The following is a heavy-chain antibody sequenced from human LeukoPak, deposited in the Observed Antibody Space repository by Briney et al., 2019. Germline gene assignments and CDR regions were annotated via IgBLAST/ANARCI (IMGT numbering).Heavy chain of an antibody. CDR2: IYTSGNT. CDR1: RGSLRSYY. D-gene: IGHD1-26*01. V-gene: IGHV4-4*07. J-gene: IGHJ6*03. Sequence: SQTLSLTCTVSRGSLRSYYWSWSRHPAGRGQEWISRIYTSGNTNYNPSLKSRVTISVDKSKNQFSLKVSSVTAADTATYYCARVLVGANYYYYYMDVWGKGTTVTVSS. CDR3: ARVLVGANYYYYYMDV.